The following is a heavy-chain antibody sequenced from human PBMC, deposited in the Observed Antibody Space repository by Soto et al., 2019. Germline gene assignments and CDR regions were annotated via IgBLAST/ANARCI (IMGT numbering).Heavy chain of an antibody. V-gene: IGHV3-23*01. Sequence: GGSLRLFCAASGFTFSSYAMSWVRQAPGKGLEWVSAISGSGGSTYYADSVKGRFTISRDNSKNTLYLQMNSLRAEDTAVYYCAKDSYGDYASYWGQGTLVTVSS. CDR1: GFTFSSYA. CDR2: ISGSGGST. D-gene: IGHD4-17*01. CDR3: AKDSYGDYASY. J-gene: IGHJ4*02.